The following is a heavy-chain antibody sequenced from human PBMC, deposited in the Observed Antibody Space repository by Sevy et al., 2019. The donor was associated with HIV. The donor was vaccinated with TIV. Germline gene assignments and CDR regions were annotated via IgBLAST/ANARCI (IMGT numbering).Heavy chain of an antibody. Sequence: GGSLRLSCAASGFTFDDYAMHWVRQAPGKGLEWVSGISWNIVSIGYADSVKGRFTISRDNAKNSLYLQMNSLRAEDTALYYCAKDVFGSGRSNWFDPWGQGTLVTVSS. CDR1: GFTFDDYA. CDR3: AKDVFGSGRSNWFDP. D-gene: IGHD3-10*01. J-gene: IGHJ5*02. V-gene: IGHV3-9*01. CDR2: ISWNIVSI.